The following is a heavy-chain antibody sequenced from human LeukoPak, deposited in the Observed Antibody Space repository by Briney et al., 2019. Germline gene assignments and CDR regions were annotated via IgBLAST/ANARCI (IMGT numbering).Heavy chain of an antibody. D-gene: IGHD1-1*01. CDR1: GYTFIHYF. Sequence: ASVKVSCKASGYTFIHYFMHWVRQAPGQGLEWVGWSNPYNGGTKYTQKFQGRVTMTMDTSINTAYMELGRLSSDDTAVYYCARSQYSFGWNGHKDYWGQGTLVTVSS. V-gene: IGHV1-2*02. J-gene: IGHJ4*02. CDR2: SNPYNGGT. CDR3: ARSQYSFGWNGHKDY.